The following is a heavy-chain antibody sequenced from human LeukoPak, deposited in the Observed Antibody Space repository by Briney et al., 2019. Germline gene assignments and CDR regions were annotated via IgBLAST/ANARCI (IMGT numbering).Heavy chain of an antibody. J-gene: IGHJ4*02. Sequence: GGSLRLSCAASGFTFSSYSMNWVRQAPGKGLEWVSSISSSSSYIYYADSVKGRFTISRDNAKNSLYLQMNSLRAEDTAVYYCARVESSLLWFGELFGAFDYWGQGTLVIVSS. CDR2: ISSSSSYI. CDR1: GFTFSSYS. CDR3: ARVESSLLWFGELFGAFDY. V-gene: IGHV3-21*01. D-gene: IGHD3-10*01.